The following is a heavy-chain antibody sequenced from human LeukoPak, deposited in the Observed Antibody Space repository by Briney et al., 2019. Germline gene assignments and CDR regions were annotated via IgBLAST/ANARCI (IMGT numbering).Heavy chain of an antibody. CDR2: ISSSGSYK. J-gene: IGHJ4*02. CDR3: ASPARRGYSYGRFDY. D-gene: IGHD5-18*01. CDR1: GIIFNSYS. Sequence: GGSLRLSCAASGIIFNSYSMNWVGQAPGKGLEWVSSISSSGSYKYSADSVKGRFTISRDNARNSVFLQMNSLTAEDTAVYYCASPARRGYSYGRFDYWGQGTLVTVSS. V-gene: IGHV3-21*01.